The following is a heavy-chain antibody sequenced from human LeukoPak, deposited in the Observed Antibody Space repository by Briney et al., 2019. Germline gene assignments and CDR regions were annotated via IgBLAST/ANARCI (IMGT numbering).Heavy chain of an antibody. CDR2: ISAYNGNT. V-gene: IGHV1-18*01. CDR1: GYTXTSYG. Sequence: ASVKVSCKASGYTXTSYGISGVRQAPGQGLEWMVWISAYNGNTNYAQKLQGRVTMTTDTSTSTAYMELRSLRSDDTAVYYCARCYDILTGYSTTFDPWGQGTLVTVSS. J-gene: IGHJ5*02. D-gene: IGHD3-9*01. CDR3: ARCYDILTGYSTTFDP.